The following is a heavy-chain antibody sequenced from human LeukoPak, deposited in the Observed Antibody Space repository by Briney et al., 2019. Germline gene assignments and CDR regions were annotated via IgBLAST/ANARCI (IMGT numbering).Heavy chain of an antibody. V-gene: IGHV3-23*01. CDR1: GFTFSSYA. D-gene: IGHD5-24*01. J-gene: IGHJ4*02. Sequence: GGSLRLSCAASGFTFSSYAMSRVRQAPGKGLEWVLGLSGSGGGTNYADSVKGRFTISRDNSKNTLYLQMNSLGAEDTAVYFCAKGDGFAQTTYFDYWGQGALVTVSS. CDR3: AKGDGFAQTTYFDY. CDR2: LSGSGGGT.